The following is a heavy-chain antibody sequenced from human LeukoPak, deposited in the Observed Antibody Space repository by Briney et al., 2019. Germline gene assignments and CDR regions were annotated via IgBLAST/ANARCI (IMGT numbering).Heavy chain of an antibody. CDR2: INHSGST. Sequence: SETLSLTCAVYGGSFSGYYWSWIRQPPGKGLEWIGEINHSGSTNYNPSLKSRVTISVDTSKNQFSLKLSSVTAADTAVYYCARGTPNCSSTSCYTHYFDCWGQGTLVTVSS. CDR1: GGSFSGYY. V-gene: IGHV4-34*01. D-gene: IGHD2-2*02. J-gene: IGHJ4*02. CDR3: ARGTPNCSSTSCYTHYFDC.